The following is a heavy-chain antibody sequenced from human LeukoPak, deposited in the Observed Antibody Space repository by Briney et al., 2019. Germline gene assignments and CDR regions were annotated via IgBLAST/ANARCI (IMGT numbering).Heavy chain of an antibody. V-gene: IGHV3-48*03. CDR3: AREGPYDGSDGDAFDI. J-gene: IGHJ3*02. CDR1: GFSFRSYE. CDR2: ISGSGSII. Sequence: PVGSLRLSSAPSGFSFRSYEVSWVRQALGEGLGWVSQISGSGSIIYYADSVKGRFSISRDNAKNSLYLQMNSLRAEDTAVYYCAREGPYDGSDGDAFDIWGQGTMVTVSS. D-gene: IGHD3-22*01.